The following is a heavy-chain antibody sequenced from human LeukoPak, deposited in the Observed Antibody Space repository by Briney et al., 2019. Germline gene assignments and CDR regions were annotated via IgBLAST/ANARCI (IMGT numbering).Heavy chain of an antibody. J-gene: IGHJ4*02. CDR3: AESVTAYYNVGCDY. Sequence: PGGSLRLSCAASGFTFSSYAMSWVRQAPGKGLEWVSAISGSGGSTYYADSVQGRFTISRDNSKNTLYLQMNSLRAEDTAVYYCAESVTAYYNVGCDYWGQGTLVTVSS. CDR2: ISGSGGST. D-gene: IGHD3-9*01. CDR1: GFTFSSYA. V-gene: IGHV3-23*01.